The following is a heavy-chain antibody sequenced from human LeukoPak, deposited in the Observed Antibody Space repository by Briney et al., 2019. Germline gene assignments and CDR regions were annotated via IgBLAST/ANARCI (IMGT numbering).Heavy chain of an antibody. CDR1: GGSISTSSSYY. D-gene: IGHD2-2*01. Sequence: SETLSLTCTVSGGSISTSSSYYWSWIRQPAGKGLEWIGRIYTSGSTNYNPSLKSRVTISVDTSKNQFSLKLSSVTAADTAVYYCARDLAVVVPAADPYYYYYYMDVWGKGTTVTVSS. V-gene: IGHV4-61*02. CDR2: IYTSGST. CDR3: ARDLAVVVPAADPYYYYYYMDV. J-gene: IGHJ6*03.